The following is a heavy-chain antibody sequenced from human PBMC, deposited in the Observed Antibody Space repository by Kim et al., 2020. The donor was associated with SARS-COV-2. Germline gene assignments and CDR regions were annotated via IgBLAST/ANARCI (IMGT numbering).Heavy chain of an antibody. J-gene: IGHJ6*02. Sequence: GESLKISCKGSGYSFTSYWIGWVRQMPGKGLEWMGIIYPGDSDTRYSPSFQGQVTISADKSISTAYLQWSSLKASDTAMYYCARHVSIAARDGNYYYGMDVWGQGTTVTVSS. V-gene: IGHV5-51*01. CDR3: ARHVSIAARDGNYYYGMDV. CDR1: GYSFTSYW. CDR2: IYPGDSDT. D-gene: IGHD6-6*01.